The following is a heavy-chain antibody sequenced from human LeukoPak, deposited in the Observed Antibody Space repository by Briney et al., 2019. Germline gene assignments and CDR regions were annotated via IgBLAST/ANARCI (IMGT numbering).Heavy chain of an antibody. J-gene: IGHJ4*02. V-gene: IGHV3-30*02. CDR2: IRLDGSDK. CDR3: AKGGVAPDY. CDR1: GFTFSTYS. Sequence: TGGSLRLSCEASGFTFSTYSMHWVRQAAGRGLEWVAFIRLDGSDKYYADSVKGRFTISRDNSKNTLYLQMNSLRAEDTAVYYCAKGGVAPDYWGQGTLVTVSS. D-gene: IGHD2-21*01.